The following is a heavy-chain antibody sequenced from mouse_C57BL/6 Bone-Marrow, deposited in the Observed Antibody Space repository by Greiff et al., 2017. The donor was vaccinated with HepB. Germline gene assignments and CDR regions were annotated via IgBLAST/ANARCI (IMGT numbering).Heavy chain of an antibody. J-gene: IGHJ2*01. CDR1: GYTFTSYW. V-gene: IGHV1-69*01. CDR2: IDPSDSYT. CDR3: ARVVLIYYGYDGFDY. D-gene: IGHD2-2*01. Sequence: QVQLQQPGAELVMPGASVKLSCKASGYTFTSYWMHWVKQRPGQGLEWIGEIDPSDSYTNYNQKFKGKSTLTVDKSSSTAYMQLSSLTSEDSAVYYCARVVLIYYGYDGFDYWGQGTTLTVSS.